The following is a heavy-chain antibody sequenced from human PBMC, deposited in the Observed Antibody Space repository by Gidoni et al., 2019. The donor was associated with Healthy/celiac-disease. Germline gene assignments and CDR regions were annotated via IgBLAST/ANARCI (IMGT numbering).Heavy chain of an antibody. V-gene: IGHV3-33*01. D-gene: IGHD5-18*01. CDR1: GFTVSSYG. Sequence: QVQLVESGGGVVQPGRCVRLSCAASGFTVSSYGMHWVRQAPGKGLEWVAVIWYDGSNKYYADSVKGRFTISRDNSKNTLYLQMNSLRAEDTAVYYCARDIIQLWYVMDVWGQGTTVTVSS. CDR3: ARDIIQLWYVMDV. J-gene: IGHJ6*02. CDR2: IWYDGSNK.